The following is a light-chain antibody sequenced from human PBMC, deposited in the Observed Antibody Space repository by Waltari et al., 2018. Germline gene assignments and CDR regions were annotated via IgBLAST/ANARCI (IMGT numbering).Light chain of an antibody. Sequence: QSALTQPASVSGSPGQSITLSCTGTSSDVGGYNYVSWYQQHAGKAHKLMFYVVSNRPSGCSKRFSGSKSGNTASRTISGLQAEDEADYYCSSYTSSSTLVVFGGGTKLTVL. J-gene: IGLJ2*01. CDR3: SSYTSSSTLVV. CDR2: VVS. CDR1: SSDVGGYNY. V-gene: IGLV2-14*01.